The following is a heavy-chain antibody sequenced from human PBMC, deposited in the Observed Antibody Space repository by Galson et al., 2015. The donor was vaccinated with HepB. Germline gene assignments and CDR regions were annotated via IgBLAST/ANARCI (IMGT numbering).Heavy chain of an antibody. CDR1: GYTFTGYY. V-gene: IGHV1-69*01. CDR3: AREKVVVAAFYYYGMDV. CDR2: IIPIFGIA. Sequence: SGYTFTGYYMHWVRQAPGQGLEWMGGIIPIFGIANYAQKFQGRVTITADESTSTAYMELSSLRSEDTAVYYCAREKVVVAAFYYYGMDVWGQGTTVTVSS. J-gene: IGHJ6*02. D-gene: IGHD2-15*01.